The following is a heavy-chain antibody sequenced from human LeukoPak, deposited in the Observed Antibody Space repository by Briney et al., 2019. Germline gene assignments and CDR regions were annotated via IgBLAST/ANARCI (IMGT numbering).Heavy chain of an antibody. CDR1: GFTVSSNY. D-gene: IGHD2-15*01. Sequence: GGSLRLSCAASGFTVSSNYMSWVRQAPGKGLECVSVIYSGGSTYYADSVKGRFTISRDNSKNTLYLQMNSLRAEDTAVYYCARDCSGGRCYSYYYGMDVWGQGTTVTVSS. CDR2: IYSGGST. J-gene: IGHJ6*02. CDR3: ARDCSGGRCYSYYYGMDV. V-gene: IGHV3-53*01.